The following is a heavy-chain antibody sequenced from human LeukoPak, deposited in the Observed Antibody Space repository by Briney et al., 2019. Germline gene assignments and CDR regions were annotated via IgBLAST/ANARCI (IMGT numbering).Heavy chain of an antibody. V-gene: IGHV1-2*02. CDR3: ARGGNLDY. CDR2: INPNSGGA. J-gene: IGHJ4*02. D-gene: IGHD1-14*01. CDR1: GYIFTGYL. Sequence: GASVKVSCKASGYIFTGYLMHWVRQAPGQGLEWMGWINPNSGGANYAQTFQGRVTMTRDTSISTAYMELSSLRSDDTAVYYCARGGNLDYWGQGTLVTVSS.